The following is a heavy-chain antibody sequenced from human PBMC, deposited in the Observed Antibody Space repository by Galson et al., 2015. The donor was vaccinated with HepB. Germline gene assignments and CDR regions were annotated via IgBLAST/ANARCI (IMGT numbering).Heavy chain of an antibody. J-gene: IGHJ3*02. CDR2: INHSGST. CDR3: ARTQYYYGSGDHNAFDI. CDR1: GGSFSGYY. V-gene: IGHV4-34*01. D-gene: IGHD3-10*01. Sequence: ETLSLTCAVYGGSFSGYYWSWIRQPPGKGLEWIGEINHSGSTNYNPSLKSRVTISVDASKNQFSLKLSSVTAADTAVYYCARTQYYYGSGDHNAFDIWGQGTMVTVSS.